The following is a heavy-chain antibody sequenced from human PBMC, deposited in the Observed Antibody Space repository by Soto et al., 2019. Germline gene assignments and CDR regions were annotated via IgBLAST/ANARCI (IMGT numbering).Heavy chain of an antibody. CDR2: IYYSGST. J-gene: IGHJ5*02. Sequence: SETLSLTCTVSGGSISSYYWSWIRQPPGKGLEWIGYIYYSGSTNYNPSLKSRVTISVDTSKNQFSLKLSSVTAADTAVYYCARDTTGEYIWFDPWGQGTLVTVSS. CDR3: ARDTTGEYIWFDP. CDR1: GGSISSYY. V-gene: IGHV4-59*01. D-gene: IGHD1-1*01.